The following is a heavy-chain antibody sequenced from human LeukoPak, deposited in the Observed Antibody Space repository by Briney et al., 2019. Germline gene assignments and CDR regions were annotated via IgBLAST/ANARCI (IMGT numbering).Heavy chain of an antibody. CDR1: GFTFSSYA. CDR2: ISYDGSNK. J-gene: IGHJ4*02. Sequence: GGSLRLSCAASGFTFSSYAMHWVRQAPGKGLEWVAVISYDGSNKYYADSVKGRFTISRDNSKNTLYLQMNSLRAEDTAVYYCAKAPSITIFGVVIMPDYWGQGTLVTVSS. CDR3: AKAPSITIFGVVIMPDY. D-gene: IGHD3-3*01. V-gene: IGHV3-30-3*01.